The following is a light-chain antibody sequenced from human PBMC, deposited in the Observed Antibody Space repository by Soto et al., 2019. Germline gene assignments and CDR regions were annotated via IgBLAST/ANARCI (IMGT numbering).Light chain of an antibody. Sequence: QSVLTQPRSVSGSPGQSVTIYCTGTSSDVGGYNYVSWYQQHPGKAPKLMIYDVSKRPSGVPDRFSGSKSGNTASLTISGLQAEDEADYYCCSYAGSYTHVFGTGTKVTVL. J-gene: IGLJ1*01. CDR2: DVS. V-gene: IGLV2-11*01. CDR1: SSDVGGYNY. CDR3: CSYAGSYTHV.